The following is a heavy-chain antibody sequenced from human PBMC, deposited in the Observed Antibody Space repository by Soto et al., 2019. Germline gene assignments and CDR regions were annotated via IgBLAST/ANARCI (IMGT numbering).Heavy chain of an antibody. CDR1: GFSLSTSGMC. J-gene: IGHJ4*02. D-gene: IGHD3-10*01. Sequence: SGPTLVNPTQTLTLTCTFSGFSLSTSGMCVSWIRQPPGKALEWLALIDWDDDKYYSTSLKTRLTISKDTSKNQVVLTMTNMDPVDTATYYCARIARSSGSYGPAFDYWGQGTLVTVS. CDR2: IDWDDDK. CDR3: ARIARSSGSYGPAFDY. V-gene: IGHV2-70*01.